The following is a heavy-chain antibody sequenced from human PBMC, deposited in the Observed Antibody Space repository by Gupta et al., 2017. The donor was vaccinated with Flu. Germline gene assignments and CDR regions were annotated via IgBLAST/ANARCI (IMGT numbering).Heavy chain of an antibody. D-gene: IGHD3-22*01. CDR3: AKMAAVGFQWLRGLEN. CDR2: IFPGDADT. CDR1: GYRFGNYW. J-gene: IGHJ4*02. Sequence: EVQLVQSGVEVKKAGESLKISCKASGYRFGNYWIAWVRQTPGKGLECMGIIFPGDADTKYSPSLQGRVTISADMSISTAFLQWSSLEASDTGIYYCAKMAAVGFQWLRGLENWGQGTLVTVSP. V-gene: IGHV5-51*03.